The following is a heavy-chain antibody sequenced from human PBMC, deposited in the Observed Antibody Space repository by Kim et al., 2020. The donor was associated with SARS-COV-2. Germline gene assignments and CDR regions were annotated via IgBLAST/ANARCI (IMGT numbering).Heavy chain of an antibody. CDR2: TNPGGGGT. CDR1: GYTFTHYY. Sequence: ASVKVSCKASGYTFTHYYIHWVRQAPGQGLEWMGWTNPGGGGTNYAQKFQGRVTMTRDTSISTFYMDLSSLTSDDTAIYYCARLRVLDYWGQGTLVTVSS. CDR3: ARLRVLDY. J-gene: IGHJ4*02. V-gene: IGHV1-2*02.